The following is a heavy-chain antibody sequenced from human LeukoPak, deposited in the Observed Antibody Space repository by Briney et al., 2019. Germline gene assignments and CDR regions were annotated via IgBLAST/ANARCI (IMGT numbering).Heavy chain of an antibody. CDR3: ARGRPDIVVVPVAGRYFDY. CDR2: INHSGST. Sequence: SETLSLTCAVYGGSFSGYYWSWIRQPPGKGLEWIGEINHSGSTNYNPSLKSRVTISVDTSKNQFSLKLSSVTAADTAVYYCARGRPDIVVVPVAGRYFDYWGQGTLVTVSS. J-gene: IGHJ4*02. V-gene: IGHV4-34*01. D-gene: IGHD2-2*01. CDR1: GGSFSGYY.